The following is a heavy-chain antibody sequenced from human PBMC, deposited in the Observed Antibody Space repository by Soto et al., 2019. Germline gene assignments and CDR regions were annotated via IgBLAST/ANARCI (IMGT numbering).Heavy chain of an antibody. CDR1: GGSISSYY. CDR2: IYYSGST. Sequence: SETLSLTCTVSGGSISSYYWSWIRQPPGKGLEWIGYIYYSGSTNYNPSLKSRVTISVDTSKNQFSLKLSSVTAADTAVYYCARLVAPTMVASFDYWGQGTLVTVSS. J-gene: IGHJ4*02. D-gene: IGHD5-12*01. CDR3: ARLVAPTMVASFDY. V-gene: IGHV4-59*08.